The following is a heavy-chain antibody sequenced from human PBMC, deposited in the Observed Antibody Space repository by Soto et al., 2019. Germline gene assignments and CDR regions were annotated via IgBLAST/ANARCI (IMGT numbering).Heavy chain of an antibody. V-gene: IGHV1-46*01. D-gene: IGHD3-3*01. J-gene: IGHJ3*02. CDR2: INPSGGST. CDR3: ARELYSSRRITIFGVVKSPRDAFDI. CDR1: GYTFTSYY. Sequence: ASVQVSCKASGYTFTSYYMHWVRQAPGQGLEWMGIINPSGGSTSYAQKFQGRVTMTRDTSTSTVYMELSSLRSEDTAVYYCARELYSSRRITIFGVVKSPRDAFDIWGQGTMVTVSS.